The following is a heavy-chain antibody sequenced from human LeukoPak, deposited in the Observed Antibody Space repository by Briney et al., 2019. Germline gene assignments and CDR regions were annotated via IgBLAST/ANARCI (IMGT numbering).Heavy chain of an antibody. CDR2: LNTDGSTT. D-gene: IGHD3-10*01. Sequence: GGSLRLSCAASGFTFSSYWMHWVRQAPGKGLVWVSRLNTDGSTTRYADSVKGRFTISRDNAKNTLYLQMNSLRAEDTAVYYCASHMVRGVGWGQGTLVTVSS. J-gene: IGHJ4*02. CDR3: ASHMVRGVG. V-gene: IGHV3-74*01. CDR1: GFTFSSYW.